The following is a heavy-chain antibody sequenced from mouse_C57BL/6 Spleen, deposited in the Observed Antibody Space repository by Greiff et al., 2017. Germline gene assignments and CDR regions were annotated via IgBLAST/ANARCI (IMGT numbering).Heavy chain of an antibody. Sequence: VQLKQSGPGLVQPGASLKISCTASGYSFTGYYMNWVKQSPEKSLEWIGEINPSTGGTTYNQKFKGKATLTVDKSSSTAYMQLKSLTSEDSAVYYCARYFDYGSNWYFEGWGTGTTVTVAS. CDR2: INPSTGGT. J-gene: IGHJ1*03. D-gene: IGHD1-1*01. V-gene: IGHV1-42*01. CDR3: ARYFDYGSNWYFEG. CDR1: GYSFTGYY.